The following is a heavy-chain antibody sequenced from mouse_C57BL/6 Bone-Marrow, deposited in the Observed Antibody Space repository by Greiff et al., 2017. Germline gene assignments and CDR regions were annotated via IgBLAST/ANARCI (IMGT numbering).Heavy chain of an antibody. CDR1: GYSITSGYY. Sequence: SGPGLVKPSQSLSLTCSVTGYSITSGYYWNWIRQFPGNKLEWMGYISYDGSNNYNPSLKNRISITRDTSKNQFFLKLNSVTTEDTATYYCARVDRRYYAMDYWGQGTSVTVSS. J-gene: IGHJ4*01. CDR3: ARVDRRYYAMDY. D-gene: IGHD3-2*01. CDR2: ISYDGSN. V-gene: IGHV3-6*01.